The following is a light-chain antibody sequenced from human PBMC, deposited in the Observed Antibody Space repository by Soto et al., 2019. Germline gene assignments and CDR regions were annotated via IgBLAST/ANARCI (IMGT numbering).Light chain of an antibody. V-gene: IGKV3-11*01. Sequence: EILLTQSPATLSLSPGERATLSCRASQSVSSYLAWYQQKPGQAHRLLIYEASNRATGIPARVSGTGSGTDFTLTISSLEPEDSAVYYCQQRSNRSLTFGGGTKVEIK. CDR2: EAS. CDR3: QQRSNRSLT. J-gene: IGKJ4*01. CDR1: QSVSSY.